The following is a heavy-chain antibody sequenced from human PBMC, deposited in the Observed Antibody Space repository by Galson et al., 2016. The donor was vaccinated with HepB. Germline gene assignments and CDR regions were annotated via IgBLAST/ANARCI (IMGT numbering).Heavy chain of an antibody. Sequence: SLRLSCAASGFTFSGYSMNWVRQAPGKGLEWLSYTSSGGTYIYYADSVKGRFTISRDNARNSLYLQMNSLRAEDTAVYYCARGGAPRTLRDNWLDPWGQGTLVTVSS. CDR1: GFTFSGYS. CDR3: ARGGAPRTLRDNWLDP. D-gene: IGHD1-26*01. CDR2: TSSGGTYI. V-gene: IGHV3-21*01. J-gene: IGHJ5*02.